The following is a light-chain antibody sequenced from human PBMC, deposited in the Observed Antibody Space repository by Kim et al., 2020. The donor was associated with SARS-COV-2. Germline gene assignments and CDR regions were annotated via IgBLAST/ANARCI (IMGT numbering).Light chain of an antibody. V-gene: IGKV1-39*01. CDR3: QQSYTTPPYT. CDR2: AAS. Sequence: ASVGDRVSITCRASQSIATYLNWYQQRPGKAPKLLIYAASSLQSGVPLRFSGSGSGTDFTLTISSLQPEDFATYFCQQSYTTPPYTFGQGTKLEI. CDR1: QSIATY. J-gene: IGKJ2*01.